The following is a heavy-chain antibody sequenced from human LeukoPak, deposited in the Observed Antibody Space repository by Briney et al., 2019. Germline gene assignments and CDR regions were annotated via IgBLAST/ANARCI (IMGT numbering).Heavy chain of an antibody. V-gene: IGHV1-2*06. D-gene: IGHD1-20*01. Sequence: GASVKVSCKASGYTFTGYYMHWVRQAPGQGLEWMGRINPNSGGTNYAQKLQGRVTMTTDTSTSTAYMELRSLRSDDTAAYYCARDLWYNSELVDYWGQGTLVTVSS. CDR1: GYTFTGYY. J-gene: IGHJ4*02. CDR3: ARDLWYNSELVDY. CDR2: INPNSGGT.